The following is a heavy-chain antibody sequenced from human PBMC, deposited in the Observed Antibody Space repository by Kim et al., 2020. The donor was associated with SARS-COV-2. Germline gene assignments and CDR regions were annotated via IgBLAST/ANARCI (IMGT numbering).Heavy chain of an antibody. Sequence: GGSLRLSCATSGFTFSTYSVNWVRQAPGKGLEWVSYIDTTSSYIYYADSVKGRFTVSRDNAKNSLYLQMNSLRDEDTAVYYCARGTAVTTRAVGAMVVLGQGTTVTVS. CDR1: GFTFSTYS. D-gene: IGHD4-17*01. CDR2: IDTTSSYI. J-gene: IGHJ6*02. V-gene: IGHV3-48*02. CDR3: ARGTAVTTRAVGAMVV.